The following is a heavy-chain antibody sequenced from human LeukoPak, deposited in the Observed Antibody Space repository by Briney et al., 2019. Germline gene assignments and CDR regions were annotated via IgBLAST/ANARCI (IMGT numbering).Heavy chain of an antibody. CDR2: IYSSGST. Sequence: PSETLSLTCTVSGGSISSYYWSWIRQPAGKGLEWIGRIYSSGSTNYNPPLKSRVTISVDTSKNQFSLKLSSVTAADTAVYYCARLKWLRINWFDPWGQGTLVTVSS. CDR1: GGSISSYY. V-gene: IGHV4-4*07. J-gene: IGHJ5*02. CDR3: ARLKWLRINWFDP. D-gene: IGHD5-12*01.